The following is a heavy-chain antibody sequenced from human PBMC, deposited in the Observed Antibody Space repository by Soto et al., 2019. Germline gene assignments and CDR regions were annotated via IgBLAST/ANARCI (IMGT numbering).Heavy chain of an antibody. CDR3: ARLSAAGTIQH. J-gene: IGHJ1*01. D-gene: IGHD6-13*01. CDR1: GGSISSSSYY. Sequence: PETLSLTCTVSGGSISSSSYYWGWIRQPPGKGLEWIGSIYYSGSTYYNPSLKSRVTISVDTSKNQFSLKLSSVTAADTAVYYCARLSAAGTIQHWGRGTLVTVSS. CDR2: IYYSGST. V-gene: IGHV4-39*01.